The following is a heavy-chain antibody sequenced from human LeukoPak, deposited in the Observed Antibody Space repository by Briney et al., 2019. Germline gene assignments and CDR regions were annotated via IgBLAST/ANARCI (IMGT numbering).Heavy chain of an antibody. Sequence: SETLSLTCIVSGGSISSGSHYWGWIRQPPGKGLEWIGYIYYSGSTNYNPSLKSRVTISVDTSKNQFSLKLSSVTAADTAVYYCARVKYYDILTGYPNDAFDIWGQGTMVTVSS. CDR1: GGSISSGSHY. J-gene: IGHJ3*02. V-gene: IGHV4-61*01. CDR3: ARVKYYDILTGYPNDAFDI. D-gene: IGHD3-9*01. CDR2: IYYSGST.